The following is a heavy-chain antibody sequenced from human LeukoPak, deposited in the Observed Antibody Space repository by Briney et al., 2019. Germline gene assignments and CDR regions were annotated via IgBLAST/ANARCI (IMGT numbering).Heavy chain of an antibody. J-gene: IGHJ4*02. CDR1: GGTFSSYA. V-gene: IGHV1-69*06. CDR2: IIPIFGTA. Sequence: SVKVSCKASGGTFSSYAISWVRQAPGQGLEWLGGIIPIFGTANYAQKFQGRVTITADKSTSTAYMELSSLRSEDTAVYYCARQGLGGDSGYDYWGQGTLVTVSS. CDR3: ARQGLGGDSGYDY. D-gene: IGHD5-12*01.